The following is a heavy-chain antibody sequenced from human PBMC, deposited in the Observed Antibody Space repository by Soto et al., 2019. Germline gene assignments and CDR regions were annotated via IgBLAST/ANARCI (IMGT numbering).Heavy chain of an antibody. CDR1: GYTFTCYY. J-gene: IGHJ6*02. V-gene: IGHV1-2*02. D-gene: IGHD6-19*01. Sequence: QVQLVQSGAEVKKPGASVKVSCKASGYTFTCYYMHWVRQAPGQGLEWMGWINPNSGGTNYAQKVQGGVTLTRDTSISTAYMELSRVRSDDTAVYYCARAGRDVAVAGTRYYYGMDVWGQGTTVTVSS. CDR3: ARAGRDVAVAGTRYYYGMDV. CDR2: INPNSGGT.